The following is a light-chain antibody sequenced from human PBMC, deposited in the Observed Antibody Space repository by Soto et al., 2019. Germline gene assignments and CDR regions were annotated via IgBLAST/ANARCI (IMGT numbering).Light chain of an antibody. Sequence: EIVLTQSPGTLSLSPGERATLSCRASQSVNSNYLAWYQQKPGQAPRLLIYGASNRATGLPDRFSGSGSGTAFTLTISRLEPEDFAVYYCQQYGTSPRRTFGQGTRLE. V-gene: IGKV3-20*01. J-gene: IGKJ5*01. CDR1: QSVNSNY. CDR3: QQYGTSPRRT. CDR2: GAS.